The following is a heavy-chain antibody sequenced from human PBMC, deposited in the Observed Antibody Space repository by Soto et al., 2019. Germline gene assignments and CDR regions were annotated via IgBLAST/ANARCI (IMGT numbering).Heavy chain of an antibody. CDR1: EGTFSTYA. CDR3: ARVSPRENYGVKYYYHMDG. CDR2: IIPIFGTA. D-gene: IGHD4-17*01. Sequence: QVQLVQSGAEVKKPGSSVKVSCKASEGTFSTYAISWVQQAPGQGLEWIGGIIPIFGTAYYAQKFQGGVTLPAGDSRTTAYMGVSSLRSEDPSVYDCARVSPRENYGVKYYYHMDGWGQGTTVTVSS. V-gene: IGHV1-69*12. J-gene: IGHJ6*02.